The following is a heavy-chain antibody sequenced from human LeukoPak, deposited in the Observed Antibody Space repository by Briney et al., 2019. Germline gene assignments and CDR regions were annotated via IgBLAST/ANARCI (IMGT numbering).Heavy chain of an antibody. Sequence: GGSLRLSCAASGFTFSSYGMHWVRQAPGKGLEWVAVIWYDGSNKYYADSVKGRFTISRDNSKNTLYLQMNSLRAEDTAVYYCARDALGWCSGYDNDYGMDVWGQGTTVTVSS. J-gene: IGHJ6*02. CDR3: ARDALGWCSGYDNDYGMDV. CDR1: GFTFSSYG. D-gene: IGHD5-12*01. V-gene: IGHV3-33*01. CDR2: IWYDGSNK.